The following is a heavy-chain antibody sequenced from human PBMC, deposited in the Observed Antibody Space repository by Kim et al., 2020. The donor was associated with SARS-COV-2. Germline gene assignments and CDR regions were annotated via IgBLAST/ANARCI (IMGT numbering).Heavy chain of an antibody. Sequence: GGSLRLSCAASGFTFSNYSMNWVRQAPGKGLEWVSYIRSSTNTKDYGGSSAIYYADSVKGRFTISRDNAKNSLYLQMNSLRDEDTSVYYCARDRSYSDSSGYPYFDYWGQGTLVTVSS. CDR1: GFTFSNYS. CDR2: IRSSTNTKDYGGSSAI. J-gene: IGHJ4*02. D-gene: IGHD3-22*01. V-gene: IGHV3-48*02. CDR3: ARDRSYSDSSGYPYFDY.